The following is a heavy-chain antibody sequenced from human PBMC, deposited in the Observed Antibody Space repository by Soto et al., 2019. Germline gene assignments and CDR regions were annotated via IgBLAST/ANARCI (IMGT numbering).Heavy chain of an antibody. CDR2: IYYSGST. CDR3: ASGYSSSWGYFDY. J-gene: IGHJ4*02. D-gene: IGHD6-13*01. CDR1: GGSISSSSYY. Sequence: SETLSLTCTVSGGSISSSSYYWGWIRQPPGKGLEWIGSIYYSGSTYYNPSLKSRVTISVDTSKNQFSLKLSSVTAADTAVYYCASGYSSSWGYFDYWGQGTRVTVSS. V-gene: IGHV4-39*01.